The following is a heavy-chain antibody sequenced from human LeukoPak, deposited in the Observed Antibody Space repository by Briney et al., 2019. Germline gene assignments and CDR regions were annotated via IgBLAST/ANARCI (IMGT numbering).Heavy chain of an antibody. CDR3: ARDPFYCSSTSCYTEYYFDY. D-gene: IGHD2-2*02. CDR1: GGSISSYY. Sequence: SETLSLTCTVSGGSISSYYWSWIRQPPGKGLEWIGYIYYSGSTNYNPSLKSRVTISVDTSKNQFSLKLSSVTAADTAVYYCARDPFYCSSTSCYTEYYFDYWGQGTLVTVSS. J-gene: IGHJ4*02. CDR2: IYYSGST. V-gene: IGHV4-59*01.